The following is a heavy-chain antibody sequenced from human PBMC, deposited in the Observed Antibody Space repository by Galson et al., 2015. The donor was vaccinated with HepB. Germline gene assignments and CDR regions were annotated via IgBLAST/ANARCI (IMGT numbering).Heavy chain of an antibody. V-gene: IGHV4-34*01. J-gene: IGHJ4*02. CDR3: ARSLYYDFWSVDY. CDR1: GGSFSGYY. D-gene: IGHD3-3*01. Sequence: TLSLTCAVYGGSFSGYYWSWIRQPPGKGLEWIGEINHSGSTNYNPSLKSRVTISVDTSKNQFSLKLSSVTAADTAVYYCARSLYYDFWSVDYWGQGTLVTVSS. CDR2: INHSGST.